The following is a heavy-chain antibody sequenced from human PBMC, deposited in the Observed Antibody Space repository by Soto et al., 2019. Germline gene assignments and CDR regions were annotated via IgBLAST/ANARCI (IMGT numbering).Heavy chain of an antibody. D-gene: IGHD2-8*02. Sequence: EVKVVESRGGLVQPGGSLRLSCAASGFTFSTYSMNWVRQAPGKGLEWVSYISSTGNTIYYPDSVKGRFTISRDTAKKSLYLQMNSLRAEDTAVYYCARSGYFDYWGQGTPVTVSS. V-gene: IGHV3-48*01. CDR3: ARSGYFDY. CDR2: ISSTGNTI. J-gene: IGHJ4*02. CDR1: GFTFSTYS.